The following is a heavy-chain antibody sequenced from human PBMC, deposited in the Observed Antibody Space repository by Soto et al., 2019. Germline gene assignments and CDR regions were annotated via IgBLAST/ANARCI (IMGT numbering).Heavy chain of an antibody. V-gene: IGHV4-61*01. Sequence: SETLSLTCTVSGGSVSSGSYYWSWIRQPPGKGLEWIGNIYYGGSTNYNPSLKSRVTISVDTSKNQFSLKLSSVTTADTAVYYCARDFSLDYWGQGTLVTVSS. J-gene: IGHJ4*02. CDR1: GGSVSSGSYY. D-gene: IGHD3-3*01. CDR2: IYYGGST. CDR3: ARDFSLDY.